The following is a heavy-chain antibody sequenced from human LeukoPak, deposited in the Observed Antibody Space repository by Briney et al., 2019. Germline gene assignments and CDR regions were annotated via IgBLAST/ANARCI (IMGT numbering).Heavy chain of an antibody. CDR1: GDSFTHYW. CDR2: IFPGDSDT. CDR3: ARHGTTVVPAAINY. Sequence: GESLKISCKGSGDSFTHYWIGWVRQMPGEGLEWMGIIFPGDSDTKYSPSFQGQVTISADKSISTAYLQWSSLKASDTAMYYCARHGTTVVPAAINYWGQGTLVTVSS. J-gene: IGHJ4*02. V-gene: IGHV5-51*01. D-gene: IGHD2-2*01.